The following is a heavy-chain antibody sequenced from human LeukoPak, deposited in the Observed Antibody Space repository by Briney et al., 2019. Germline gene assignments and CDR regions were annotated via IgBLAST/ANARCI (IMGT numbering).Heavy chain of an antibody. J-gene: IGHJ4*02. CDR3: ARGGYGSLTFDY. CDR1: GGSISSYY. CDR2: IYYSGTT. V-gene: IGHV4-59*01. D-gene: IGHD5-18*01. Sequence: SETLSLTCTVSGGSISSYYWSWIRQPPGKGLEWIGYIYYSGTTKYNSSLKSRVTISVDTSKNQFSLKLSSVTAADTAVYHCARGGYGSLTFDYWGQGTLVTVSS.